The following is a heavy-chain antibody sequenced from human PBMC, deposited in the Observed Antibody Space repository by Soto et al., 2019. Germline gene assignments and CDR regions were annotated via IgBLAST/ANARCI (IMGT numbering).Heavy chain of an antibody. CDR1: GYTFTSYD. Sequence: ASVKVSCKASGYTFTSYDINWVRQATGQGLEWMGWMNPNSGNTGYAQKFQGRVTMTRNTSISTAYMELSSLRSEDTAVYYCARGVGSYSSGWLRAADRYYFDYWGQGTLVTVSS. D-gene: IGHD6-19*01. CDR3: ARGVGSYSSGWLRAADRYYFDY. CDR2: MNPNSGNT. V-gene: IGHV1-8*01. J-gene: IGHJ4*02.